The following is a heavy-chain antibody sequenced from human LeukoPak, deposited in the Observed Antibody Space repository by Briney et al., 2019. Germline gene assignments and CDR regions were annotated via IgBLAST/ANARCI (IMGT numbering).Heavy chain of an antibody. CDR3: ARVDYYGSGGIFDP. V-gene: IGHV4-59*01. Sequence: SGTLSLTCTVSGGSMSGYYCSWLRQPPGEGLEWIGYIYYNGRANYNPSLQSRVTISEDTSRNQFSLKLTSVTAADTAVYYCARVDYYGSGGIFDPWGQGILVTVSS. CDR2: IYYNGRA. D-gene: IGHD3-10*01. J-gene: IGHJ5*02. CDR1: GGSMSGYY.